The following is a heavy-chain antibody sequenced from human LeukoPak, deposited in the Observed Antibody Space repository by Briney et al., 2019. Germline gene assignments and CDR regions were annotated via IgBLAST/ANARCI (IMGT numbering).Heavy chain of an antibody. J-gene: IGHJ4*02. CDR3: AKRLYGSGSYSNHDS. Sequence: GGSLRLSCAASGFTFNAYTMTWVRQAPGKGLEWVSTITGSVASTYYADSVKVRFTISRDNPKTTLYLNMNSLRAEDTAVYYCAKRLYGSGSYSNHDSWGQGTLVTVSS. D-gene: IGHD3-10*01. CDR1: GFTFNAYT. CDR2: ITGSVAST. V-gene: IGHV3-23*01.